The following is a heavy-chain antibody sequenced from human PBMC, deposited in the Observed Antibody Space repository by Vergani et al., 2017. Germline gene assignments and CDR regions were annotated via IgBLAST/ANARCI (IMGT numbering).Heavy chain of an antibody. J-gene: IGHJ4*02. CDR1: GFTFSNAW. D-gene: IGHD3-10*01. Sequence: EVQLVESGGGLVKPGGSLRLSCAASGFTFSNAWMNWVRQAPGKGLEWVSYISSSGSTIYYADSVKGRFTISRDNAKNSLYLQMNSLRAEDTAVYYCAREAGFAYYFDYWGQGTLVTVSS. CDR2: ISSSGSTI. CDR3: AREAGFAYYFDY. V-gene: IGHV3-48*04.